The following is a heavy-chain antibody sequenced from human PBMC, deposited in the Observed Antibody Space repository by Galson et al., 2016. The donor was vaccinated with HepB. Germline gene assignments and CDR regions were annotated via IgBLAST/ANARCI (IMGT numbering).Heavy chain of an antibody. CDR1: GXXFDXXX. D-gene: IGHD3-22*01. J-gene: IGHJ6*02. Sequence: SVKXSCKASGXXFDXXXLDXXRQAXGLGLEWMGGIIPVFDTPNYAQKFQGRLTITADKSTSTLYMHLAGLTFEDTAVYYCSRPGVGYNAYYYNKLDVWGHGTTVTVSS. CDR2: IIPVFDTP. CDR3: SRPGVGYNAYYYNKLDV. V-gene: IGHV1-69*06.